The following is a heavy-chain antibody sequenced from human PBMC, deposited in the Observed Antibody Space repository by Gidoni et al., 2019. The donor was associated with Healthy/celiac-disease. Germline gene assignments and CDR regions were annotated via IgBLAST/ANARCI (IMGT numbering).Heavy chain of an antibody. V-gene: IGHV3-23*01. Sequence: EVQLLESGGGLVQPGGSLRLSCAASGFTFSSYAMSWVRQAPGKGLEWVSAISGSGGSTYYADSVKGRFTISRDNSKNTLYLQMNSLRAEDTAVYYCAKAVGSGWYGVPLCFDYWGQGTLVTVSS. J-gene: IGHJ4*02. CDR2: ISGSGGST. D-gene: IGHD6-19*01. CDR1: GFTFSSYA. CDR3: AKAVGSGWYGVPLCFDY.